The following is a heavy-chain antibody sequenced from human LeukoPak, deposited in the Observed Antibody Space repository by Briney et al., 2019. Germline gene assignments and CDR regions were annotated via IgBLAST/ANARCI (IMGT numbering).Heavy chain of an antibody. CDR3: ASGSFTVPVNY. CDR2: ISSSSSTI. D-gene: IGHD1-26*01. J-gene: IGHJ4*02. CDR1: GFTFSSYS. V-gene: IGHV3-48*04. Sequence: GGSLRLSCAASGFTFSSYSMNWVRQAPGKGLEWVSYISSSSSTIYYADSVKGRFTISRDNAKNSLYLQMNSLRAEDTAVYYCASGSFTVPVNYWGQGTLVTVSS.